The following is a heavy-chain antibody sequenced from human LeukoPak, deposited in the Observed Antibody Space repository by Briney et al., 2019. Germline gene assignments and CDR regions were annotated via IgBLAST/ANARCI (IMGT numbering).Heavy chain of an antibody. CDR2: ISAYNGNT. Sequence: GASVKVSCKASGYTFTSYGISWVRQAPGQGLEWMGWISAYNGNTSYAQKLQGRVTMTTDTSTSTAYMELRSLRSDDTAVYYCARDSGLSGGSWPLDYWGQGTLVTVSS. V-gene: IGHV1-18*01. CDR3: ARDSGLSGGSWPLDY. J-gene: IGHJ4*02. CDR1: GYTFTSYG. D-gene: IGHD2-15*01.